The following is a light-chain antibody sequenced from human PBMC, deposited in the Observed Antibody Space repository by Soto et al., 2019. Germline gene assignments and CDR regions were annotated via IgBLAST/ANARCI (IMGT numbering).Light chain of an antibody. CDR1: SSDVGGYNY. CDR2: DVS. Sequence: QSALTQPRSVSGSPGQSVTISCTGTSSDVGGYNYVSWYQQHPGKAPKVIIYDVSKRPSGVPDRFSGSKSGSTASLTISGLQAEYESDYYCSSFAGSSTLVFGGGTKLTVL. CDR3: SSFAGSSTLV. V-gene: IGLV2-11*01. J-gene: IGLJ2*01.